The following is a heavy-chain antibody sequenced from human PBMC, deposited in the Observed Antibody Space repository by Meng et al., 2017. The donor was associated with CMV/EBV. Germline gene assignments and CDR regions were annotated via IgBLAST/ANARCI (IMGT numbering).Heavy chain of an antibody. Sequence: SVKVSCKASGGTFSSYAISWVRQAPGQGLEWMGGIIPIFGTANYAQKFQGRVTVTTDESTSTAYMELSSLRSEDTAVYYCARGNDYSLNGWFGYWGQGTLVTVSS. CDR1: GGTFSSYA. D-gene: IGHD4-11*01. CDR3: ARGNDYSLNGWFGY. CDR2: IIPIFGTA. V-gene: IGHV1-69*05. J-gene: IGHJ5*01.